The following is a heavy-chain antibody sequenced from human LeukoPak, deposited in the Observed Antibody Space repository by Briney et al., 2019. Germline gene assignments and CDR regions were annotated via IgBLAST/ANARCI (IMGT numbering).Heavy chain of an antibody. CDR3: ARDGRYCSSTSCQNDGFDI. Sequence: SETLSLTCTVSGGSVSSYFWNWIRQPPGKGLEWIGYIYYSGSTNYNPSLKSRVTISVDTSKSQFSLKLTSVTAADTAVYYCARDGRYCSSTSCQNDGFDIWGQGTMVTVSS. J-gene: IGHJ3*02. CDR1: GGSVSSYF. CDR2: IYYSGST. D-gene: IGHD2-2*01. V-gene: IGHV4-59*02.